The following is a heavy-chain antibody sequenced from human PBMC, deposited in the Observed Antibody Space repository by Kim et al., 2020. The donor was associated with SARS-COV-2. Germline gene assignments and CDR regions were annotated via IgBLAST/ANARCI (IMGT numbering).Heavy chain of an antibody. V-gene: IGHV3-23*01. J-gene: IGHJ6*02. CDR2: ISGSGDST. Sequence: GGSLRLSCAASGFTFSSYAMSWVRQAPGKGLEWVSGISGSGDSTYYADSMKGRFAMSRDNSKNTLYLQMNSLRADDTAVYYCAKFSASGHFYYGMDVWGQGTRSPSP. CDR3: AKFSASGHFYYGMDV. CDR1: GFTFSSYA.